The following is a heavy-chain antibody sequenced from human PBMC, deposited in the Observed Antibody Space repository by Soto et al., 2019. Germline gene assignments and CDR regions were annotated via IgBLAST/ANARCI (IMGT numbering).Heavy chain of an antibody. V-gene: IGHV4-39*01. J-gene: IGHJ4*02. CDR1: GGSISSSSYY. CDR3: ASTPLGIAVAYFDY. CDR2: IYYSGST. D-gene: IGHD6-19*01. Sequence: QLQLQESGPGLVKPSETLSLTCTVSGGSISSSSYYWGWIRQPPGKGLEWIGSIYYSGSTYYNPSLKSRVTISVDTSKNQFSLKLSSVTAADTAVYYCASTPLGIAVAYFDYWGQGTLVTVSS.